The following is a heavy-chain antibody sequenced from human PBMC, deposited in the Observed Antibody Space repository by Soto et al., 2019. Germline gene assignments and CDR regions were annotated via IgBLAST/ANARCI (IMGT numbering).Heavy chain of an antibody. CDR1: GLTFSSYA. V-gene: IGHV3-23*01. CDR3: AKDRYSDWFGGLVDV. J-gene: IGHJ6*02. CDR2: ISGSGGST. Sequence: EVQLLESGGGLVQPEGSLRLYCAASGLTFSSYAMSWVRQAPGNGLEWVSAISGSGGSTYYADSEKGRFTISRDNSKNTMYLKKNSLRADDTAVYYCAKDRYSDWFGGLVDVWGQGTTVTVSS. D-gene: IGHD5-18*01.